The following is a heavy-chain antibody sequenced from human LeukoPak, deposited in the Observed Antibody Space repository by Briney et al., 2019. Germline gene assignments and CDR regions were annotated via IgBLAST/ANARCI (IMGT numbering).Heavy chain of an antibody. Sequence: SETLSLTCAVYGGSFSDYFWGWIRQPPGKGLEWIGESNHSGSTYYNPSLKSRVTISVDTSKNQFSLNLSSVTAADTAVYYCARDVVVVPAAIHYGMDVWGQGTTVTVSS. D-gene: IGHD2-2*01. CDR2: SNHSGST. CDR3: ARDVVVVPAAIHYGMDV. V-gene: IGHV4-34*01. CDR1: GGSFSDYF. J-gene: IGHJ6*02.